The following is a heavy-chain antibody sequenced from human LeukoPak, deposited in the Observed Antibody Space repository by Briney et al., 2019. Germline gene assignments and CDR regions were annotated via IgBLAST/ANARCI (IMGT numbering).Heavy chain of an antibody. Sequence: SVKVSCKASGGTFSSYVISWVRQAPGQGLEWMGGIIPLFLTAHYAQKFQGRVTITTDESTSTAYMELSSLRSEDTAVYYCATNRDIVVVPAARADYYYMDVWGKGTTVTVSS. CDR3: ATNRDIVVVPAARADYYYMDV. CDR2: IIPLFLTA. V-gene: IGHV1-69*05. D-gene: IGHD2-2*01. CDR1: GGTFSSYV. J-gene: IGHJ6*03.